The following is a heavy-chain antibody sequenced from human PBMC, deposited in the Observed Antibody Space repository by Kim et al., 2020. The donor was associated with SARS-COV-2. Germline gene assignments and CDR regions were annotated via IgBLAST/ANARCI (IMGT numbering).Heavy chain of an antibody. CDR3: ARGGGLRLGELSPFYYYYYGMDL. CDR2: INHSGST. Sequence: SETLSLTCAVYGGSFSGYYWSWIRQPPGKGLEWIGEINHSGSTNYNPSLKSRVTISVDTSKNQFSLKLSSVTAADTAVYYCARGGGLRLGELSPFYYYYYGMDLWGQGTTVTVSS. V-gene: IGHV4-34*01. J-gene: IGHJ6*02. D-gene: IGHD3-16*02. CDR1: GGSFSGYY.